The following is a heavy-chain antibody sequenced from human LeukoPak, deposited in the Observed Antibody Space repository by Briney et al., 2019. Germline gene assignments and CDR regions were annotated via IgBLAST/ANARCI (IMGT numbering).Heavy chain of an antibody. CDR2: IPYDGSNK. D-gene: IGHD1-26*01. V-gene: IGHV3-30*18. Sequence: GGSLRLSCAASGFTFSSYAMSWVRQAPGKGLEWVAVIPYDGSNKYYADSVKGRFTISRDNSKDTLYLQMNSLRAEDTAVYYCAKGGIAQDSDYWGQGTLVTVSS. CDR1: GFTFSSYA. CDR3: AKGGIAQDSDY. J-gene: IGHJ4*02.